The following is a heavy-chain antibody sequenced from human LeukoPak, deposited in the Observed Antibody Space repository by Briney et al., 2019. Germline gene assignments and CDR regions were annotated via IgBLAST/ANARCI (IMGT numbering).Heavy chain of an antibody. CDR2: MSAYNGNT. CDR1: GYTFTSYG. D-gene: IGHD2-8*02. Sequence: ASVKVSCKTSGYTFTSYGIIWVRQAPGQGLEWMGWMSAYNGNTSYAQKFQGRVTMTRDTSTTTAYMELRSLRSDDTAVYYCARKKYCPGGICYHSHFDYWGQGTLVAVSS. J-gene: IGHJ4*02. CDR3: ARKKYCPGGICYHSHFDY. V-gene: IGHV1-18*01.